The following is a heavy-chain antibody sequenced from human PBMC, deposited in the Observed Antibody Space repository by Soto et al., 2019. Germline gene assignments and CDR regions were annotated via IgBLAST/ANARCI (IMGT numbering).Heavy chain of an antibody. J-gene: IGHJ4*02. Sequence: GGSLRLSCAASGFTFSSYVMHWVRQSPGKGLEWVAVISYDGSNKYYADSVKGRFTISRDNSKNTLYLQMNSLRAEDTAVYYCAKARKYSGSFYFDYWGQGTLVTVSS. CDR3: AKARKYSGSFYFDY. CDR1: GFTFSSYV. V-gene: IGHV3-30*18. CDR2: ISYDGSNK. D-gene: IGHD1-26*01.